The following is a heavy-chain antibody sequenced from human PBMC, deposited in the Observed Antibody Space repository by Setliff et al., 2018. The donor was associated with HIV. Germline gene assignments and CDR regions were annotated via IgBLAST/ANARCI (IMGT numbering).Heavy chain of an antibody. J-gene: IGHJ4*02. CDR3: ARGPPFAY. V-gene: IGHV4-39*07. Sequence: PSETLSLTCNVSGGSFIGCSFQSTWIRQAPGKGLEWIGDIAYSGTTMYFNYNPSLESRLSLSEDTSRHQFSLKLTSVTADDTGIYYCARGPPFAYWGQGLLVTVSS. CDR2: IAYSGTTMYF. CDR1: GGSFIGCSFQ.